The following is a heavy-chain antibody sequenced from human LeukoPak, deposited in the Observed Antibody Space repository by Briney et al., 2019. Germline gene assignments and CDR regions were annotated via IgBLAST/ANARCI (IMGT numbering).Heavy chain of an antibody. CDR3: TTASSSWYGVSEYFQY. CDR2: IKSKIDGGTT. J-gene: IGHJ1*01. V-gene: IGHV3-15*01. CDR1: GFTFSNAW. Sequence: GGSLRLSCAASGFTFSNAWTSWVRQAPGKGLEWVGRIKSKIDGGTTDYAAPVKGRFTISRDDSKNTLYLQMNSLKTEDTAVYYCTTASSSWYGVSEYFQYWGQAPWSPSPQ. D-gene: IGHD6-13*01.